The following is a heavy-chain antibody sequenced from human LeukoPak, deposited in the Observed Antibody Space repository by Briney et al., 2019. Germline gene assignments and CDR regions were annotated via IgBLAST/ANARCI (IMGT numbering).Heavy chain of an antibody. Sequence: GGSLRLSCAASRFTFSSYAMSWVRQAPGKGLEWVSAISGSGGSTYYADSVKGRFTISRDNSKNTLYLQMNSLRAEDTAVYYCAKRTSNWNYFDYWGQGTLVTVSS. CDR1: RFTFSSYA. V-gene: IGHV3-23*01. J-gene: IGHJ4*02. CDR3: AKRTSNWNYFDY. CDR2: ISGSGGST. D-gene: IGHD1-20*01.